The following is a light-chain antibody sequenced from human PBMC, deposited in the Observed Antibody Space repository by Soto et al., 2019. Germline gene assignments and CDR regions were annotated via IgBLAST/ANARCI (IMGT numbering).Light chain of an antibody. CDR2: AAS. V-gene: IGKV1-9*01. J-gene: IGKJ5*01. Sequence: DIDMTQSPSAMSASVGDRVTITCRASQGISSYLAWYQQKPGKAPKLLIYAASTLQSGVPSRFSGSGSGTDFTLTISSLQPEDVATYYCQQINSYPITFGQGTRLEIK. CDR1: QGISSY. CDR3: QQINSYPIT.